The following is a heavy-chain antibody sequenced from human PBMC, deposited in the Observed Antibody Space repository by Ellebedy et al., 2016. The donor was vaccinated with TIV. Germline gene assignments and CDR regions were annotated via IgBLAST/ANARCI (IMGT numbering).Heavy chain of an antibody. CDR2: ISGSGDST. CDR1: GFSCSSYA. J-gene: IGHJ4*02. CDR3: ARDPPILIMLVVADY. V-gene: IGHV3-23*01. D-gene: IGHD3-22*01. Sequence: GESLKIPCAASGFSCSSYAMSWVRQAPGKGLELVAGISGSGDSTSYADSVKGRFTISRDNSKNTLYLQMSGLGAEDTAVYYCARDPPILIMLVVADYWGQGTLVTVSS.